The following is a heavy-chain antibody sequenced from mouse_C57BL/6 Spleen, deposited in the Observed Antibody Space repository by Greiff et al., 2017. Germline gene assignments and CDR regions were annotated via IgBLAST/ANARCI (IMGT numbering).Heavy chain of an antibody. D-gene: IGHD1-1*01. CDR2: IYPGDGDT. CDR1: GYAFSSSW. CDR3: AGRYGSREAWFDY. V-gene: IGHV1-82*01. J-gene: IGHJ3*01. Sequence: QVQLQQSGPELVKPGASVKISCKASGYAFSSSWMNWVKQRPGKGLEWIGRIYPGDGDTNYNGKFKGKATLTADKSSSTAYMQLSSLTSEDSAVYYCAGRYGSREAWFDYWGQGTLVTVSA.